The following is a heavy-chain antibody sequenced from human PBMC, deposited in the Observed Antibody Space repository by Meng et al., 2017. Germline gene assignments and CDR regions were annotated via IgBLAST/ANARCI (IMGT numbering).Heavy chain of an antibody. V-gene: IGHV3-53*01. CDR1: GFSVTTSY. CDR3: ARDSSSGWYHNY. Sequence: AEHGGGLVQPGGSLRLSCTASGFSVTTSYMSWVRQAPGKGLEWVSVIYSGGSTYYADSVKGRFSISRDNSKNTLYLQMNSLRAEDTAVYFCARDSSSGWYHNYWGQGTLVTVSS. CDR2: IYSGGST. J-gene: IGHJ4*02. D-gene: IGHD6-19*01.